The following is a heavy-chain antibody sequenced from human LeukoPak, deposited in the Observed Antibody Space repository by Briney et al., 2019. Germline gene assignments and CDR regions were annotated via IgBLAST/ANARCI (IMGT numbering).Heavy chain of an antibody. V-gene: IGHV3-21*05. J-gene: IGHJ3*02. D-gene: IGHD6-13*01. CDR3: ARDRGVGIGAFDI. CDR2: ISSSSSYI. CDR1: GFTFSSYS. Sequence: GGSLRLSCAASGFTFSSYSMNWVRQAPGKGLEWVSYISSSSSYIYYADSVKGRFTISRDNAKNSLYLQMNSLRAEDTAVYYCARDRGVGIGAFDIWGQGTMVTVSS.